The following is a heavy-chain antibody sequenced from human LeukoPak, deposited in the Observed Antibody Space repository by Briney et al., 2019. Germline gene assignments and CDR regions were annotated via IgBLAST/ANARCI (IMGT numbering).Heavy chain of an antibody. V-gene: IGHV1-24*01. CDR3: ATLRGDYVWGSYRPPLNGFDP. D-gene: IGHD3-16*02. Sequence: GASVKVSCKVSGYTLTELSMHWVRQAPGKGLEWMGGFDPEDGETIYAQKFQGRVTMTEDTSTDTAYMELSSLRSEDTAVYYCATLRGDYVWGSYRPPLNGFDPWGQGTLVTVSS. J-gene: IGHJ5*02. CDR2: FDPEDGET. CDR1: GYTLTELS.